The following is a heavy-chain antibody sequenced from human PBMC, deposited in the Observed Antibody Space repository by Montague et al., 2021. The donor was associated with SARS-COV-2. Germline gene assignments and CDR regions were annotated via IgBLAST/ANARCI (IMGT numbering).Heavy chain of an antibody. CDR2: INHRGST. D-gene: IGHD3-3*01. CDR3: ARGTGPRSITLFGVIISGHAFDI. V-gene: IGHV4-34*01. Sequence: SETLSLTCAVYGGSLSGYYWSWIRQPPGKGLEWIGEINHRGSTNYNPSLKSRVIVSVDTSKNQFSLKLSSVTAAGTAVYYCARGTGPRSITLFGVIISGHAFDIWGQGTMVTVSS. J-gene: IGHJ3*02. CDR1: GGSLSGYY.